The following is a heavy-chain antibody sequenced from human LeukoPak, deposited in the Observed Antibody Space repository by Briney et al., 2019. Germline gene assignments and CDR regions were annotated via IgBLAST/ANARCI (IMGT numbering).Heavy chain of an antibody. V-gene: IGHV3-7*01. CDR2: INQDGSVK. Sequence: GGALRLSWAASGFTFSRYWMSWVRQAPGKGLEMVANINQDGSVKFYGHSVKGHFTISRDNAKNSLYLQMNSPRADDTALYYCARDREGSRDAFDIWGQGTMVTVSS. J-gene: IGHJ3*02. CDR1: GFTFSRYW. CDR3: ARDREGSRDAFDI. D-gene: IGHD1-26*01.